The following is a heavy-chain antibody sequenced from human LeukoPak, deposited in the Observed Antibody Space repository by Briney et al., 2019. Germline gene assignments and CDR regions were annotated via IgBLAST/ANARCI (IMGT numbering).Heavy chain of an antibody. V-gene: IGHV1-2*02. CDR2: INPNSGGT. D-gene: IGHD3-10*01. CDR3: ARPSMVRGVFGYMDV. J-gene: IGHJ6*03. Sequence: ASVKVSCKASGYTFNGYYIHWVRQAPGQGLEWMGWINPNSGGTNYAQKFQGRVTMTRDTSISTAYMELSRLRSDDTAVYYCARPSMVRGVFGYMDVWGKGTTVTVSS. CDR1: GYTFNGYY.